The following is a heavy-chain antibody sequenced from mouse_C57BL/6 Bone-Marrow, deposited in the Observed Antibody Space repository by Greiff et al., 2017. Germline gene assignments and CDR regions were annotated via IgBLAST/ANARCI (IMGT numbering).Heavy chain of an antibody. CDR1: GFTFSSYT. J-gene: IGHJ2*01. V-gene: IGHV5-4*01. CDR2: ISDGGSYT. Sequence: EVHLVESGGGLVKPGGSLKLSCAASGFTFSSYTMSWVRQTPEKRLEWVATISDGGSYTYYPDNVKGRFTISRDNAKNNLYLQMSHLKSEDTAMYYCARGDGYWDYWGQGTTLTVAS. D-gene: IGHD2-3*01. CDR3: ARGDGYWDY.